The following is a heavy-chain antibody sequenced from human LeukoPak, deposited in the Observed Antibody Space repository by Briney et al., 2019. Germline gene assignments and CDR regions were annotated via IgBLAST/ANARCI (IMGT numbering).Heavy chain of an antibody. J-gene: IGHJ6*03. CDR3: ARLGPPDIVLMVYASSWYYMDV. D-gene: IGHD2-8*01. V-gene: IGHV4-59*01. CDR2: ISYSGST. CDR1: GASITNSY. Sequence: SETLSLTCTVSGASITNSYWNWIRQSPGKGLEWIGYISYSGSTNYNPSLKSRVTISVDTSKNQFSLKLSSVTAADTAVYYCARLGPPDIVLMVYASSWYYMDVWGKGTTVTVSS.